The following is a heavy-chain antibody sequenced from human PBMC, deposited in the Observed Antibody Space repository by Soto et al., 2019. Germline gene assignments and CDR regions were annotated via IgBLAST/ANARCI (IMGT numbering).Heavy chain of an antibody. D-gene: IGHD2-2*01. CDR3: ARVPDR. CDR1: VGSISSSNW. V-gene: IGHV4-4*02. CDR2: IYHSGST. Sequence: SETLSLTCAVSVGSISSSNWWSWIRQPPGKGLEWIGDIYHSGSTNYNPSLKSRVTISVDRSKNQFSLKLSSVTAADTAVYYCARVPDRWGQGTLVTVSS. J-gene: IGHJ5*02.